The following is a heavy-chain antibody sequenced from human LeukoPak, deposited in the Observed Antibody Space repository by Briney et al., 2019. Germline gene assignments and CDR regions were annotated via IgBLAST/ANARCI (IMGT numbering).Heavy chain of an antibody. CDR2: IYYSGST. J-gene: IGHJ4*02. Sequence: GSLRLSCAASGFTVSSNEMSWVRQPPGKGLEWIGSIYYSGSTYYNPSLKSRVTISMTTSENHFSLKLSSVTAADTALYYCARPWGIAAAGVFDYWGQGTLLSVSS. D-gene: IGHD6-13*01. CDR3: ARPWGIAAAGVFDY. CDR1: GFTVSSNEM. V-gene: IGHV4-39*07.